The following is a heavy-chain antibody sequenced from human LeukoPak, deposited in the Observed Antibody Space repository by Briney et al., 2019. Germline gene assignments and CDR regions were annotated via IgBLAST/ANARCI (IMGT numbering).Heavy chain of an antibody. V-gene: IGHV3-33*01. CDR2: IWYDGSNK. CDR3: ARDNDYHEPGAFDY. D-gene: IGHD1-1*01. CDR1: GFTFSSYG. Sequence: GSLRLSCAASGFTFSSYGMHWVRQAPGKGLEWVAVIWYDGSNKYYADSVKGRFTISRDNSKNTLYLQMNSLRAEDTAVYYCARDNDYHEPGAFDYWGQGTLVTVSS. J-gene: IGHJ4*02.